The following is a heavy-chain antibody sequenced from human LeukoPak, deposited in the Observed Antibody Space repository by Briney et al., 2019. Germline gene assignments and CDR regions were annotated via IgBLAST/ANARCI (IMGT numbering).Heavy chain of an antibody. J-gene: IGHJ4*02. Sequence: GGSLRLSCAASGFTFSTYAMRWVRQAPGKGLEGVSAISGSGGSTYYADSVKGRFTISRDNSKNTLYLQMNSLRAEDTAVYYCAKVGFSGWYIETNYFDYWGQGTLVTVSS. V-gene: IGHV3-23*01. CDR3: AKVGFSGWYIETNYFDY. D-gene: IGHD6-19*01. CDR2: ISGSGGST. CDR1: GFTFSTYA.